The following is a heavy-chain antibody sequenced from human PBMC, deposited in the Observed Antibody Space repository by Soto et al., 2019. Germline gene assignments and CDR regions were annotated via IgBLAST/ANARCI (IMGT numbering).Heavy chain of an antibody. V-gene: IGHV4-34*01. CDR2: INHSGST. J-gene: IGHJ6*02. Sequence: PSETLSLTCAVYGGSFSGYYWSWIRQPPGKGLEWIGEINHSGSTNYNPSLKSRVTISVDTSKNQFSLKLSSVTAADTAVYCCARGIRPYCSGGSCYPYYYYYYGTDVWGQGTTVTVSS. CDR1: GGSFSGYY. CDR3: ARGIRPYCSGGSCYPYYYYYYGTDV. D-gene: IGHD2-15*01.